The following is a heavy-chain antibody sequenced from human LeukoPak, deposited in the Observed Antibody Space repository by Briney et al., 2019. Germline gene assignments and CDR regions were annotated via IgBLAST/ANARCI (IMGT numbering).Heavy chain of an antibody. Sequence: GGSLRLSCAASGFTFSSYVMHWVRQAPGKGLEWVAIISYDGSNEYYADSVKGRFTISRDNAKNSLYLQMNSLRAEDTAVYYCARGDTVFWFDPWGQGTLVTVSS. CDR1: GFTFSSYV. CDR2: ISYDGSNE. D-gene: IGHD4-17*01. V-gene: IGHV3-30*04. CDR3: ARGDTVFWFDP. J-gene: IGHJ5*02.